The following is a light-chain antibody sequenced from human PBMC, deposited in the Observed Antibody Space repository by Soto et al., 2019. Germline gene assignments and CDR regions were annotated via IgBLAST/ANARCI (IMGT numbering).Light chain of an antibody. V-gene: IGKV1-5*01. Sequence: DMQMPQSPSTLSASVGDRVTITCRASPNIKRWLAWYQQRPGRAPKLRMYDASTMESGVPSRFSGSGSGTEFTLNISRLGRDDSATYYCQRYNSFFGQGTKLEIK. J-gene: IGKJ2*01. CDR1: PNIKRW. CDR2: DAS. CDR3: QRYNSF.